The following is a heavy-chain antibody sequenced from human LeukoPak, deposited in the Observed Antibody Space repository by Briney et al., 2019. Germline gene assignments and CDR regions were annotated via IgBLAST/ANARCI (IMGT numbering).Heavy chain of an antibody. Sequence: SETLSLTCTVSSDSFNYVAFYWAWIRQPPGKGLEYIGNVYYTGSTYYNPSLKSRATISLDTSENHFSLSLSSVTAADTAVYFCARASSGSTGVFEYWGQGTLATVSS. D-gene: IGHD1-26*01. CDR1: SDSFNYVAFY. CDR3: ARASSGSTGVFEY. CDR2: VYYTGST. J-gene: IGHJ4*02. V-gene: IGHV4-39*02.